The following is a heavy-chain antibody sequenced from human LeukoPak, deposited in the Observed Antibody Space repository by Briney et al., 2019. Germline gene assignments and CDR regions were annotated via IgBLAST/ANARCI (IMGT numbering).Heavy chain of an antibody. Sequence: GGSLRLSCTASGFPFIEYSMNWVRQAPGKGLEWISYIGIDSGNTKYADSVRGRFTISADKAKNSLYLQMNSLRVEDTAVYYCARGHNYAFDNWGQGTLVSVAS. V-gene: IGHV3-48*01. CDR1: GFPFIEYS. D-gene: IGHD1-1*01. CDR2: IGIDSGNT. CDR3: ARGHNYAFDN. J-gene: IGHJ4*02.